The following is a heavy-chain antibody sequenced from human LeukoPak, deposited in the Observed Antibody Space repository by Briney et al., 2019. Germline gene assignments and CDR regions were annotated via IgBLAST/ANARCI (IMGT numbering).Heavy chain of an antibody. J-gene: IGHJ6*03. CDR1: GFTFDDYA. Sequence: GGSLRLSCAASGFTFDDYAMHWVRQAPGKGLEWVSLISWDGGSTYYADSVKGRFTISRDNSKNSLYLQMNSLRAEDTALYYCAKNNAETRLGGYCYYMDVWGKGTTVTVSS. CDR3: AKNNAETRLGGYCYYMDV. CDR2: ISWDGGST. V-gene: IGHV3-43D*03. D-gene: IGHD2-15*01.